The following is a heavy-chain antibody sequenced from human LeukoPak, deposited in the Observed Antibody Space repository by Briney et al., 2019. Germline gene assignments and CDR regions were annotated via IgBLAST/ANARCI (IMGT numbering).Heavy chain of an antibody. Sequence: SETLSLTCAVYGGSFSGYYWSWIRQPPGKGLEWIGEINHSGSTNYNPSLKSRVTISVDTSKNQFSLKLSSVSAADTAVYYCARPRRRYGDYQYYFDYWGQGTLVTVSS. CDR2: INHSGST. D-gene: IGHD4-17*01. CDR3: ARPRRRYGDYQYYFDY. J-gene: IGHJ4*02. V-gene: IGHV4-34*01. CDR1: GGSFSGYY.